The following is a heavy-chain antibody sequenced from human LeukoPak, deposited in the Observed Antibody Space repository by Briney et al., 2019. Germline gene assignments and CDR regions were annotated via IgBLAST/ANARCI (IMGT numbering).Heavy chain of an antibody. CDR1: GGSISSYY. CDR3: ARVVSRPGDYYDSSGYPLGDAFDI. Sequence: SETLSLTCTVSGGSISSYYWSWIRQPAGKGLEWIGRIYTSGSTNYNPSLKSRVTISVDTSKNQFSLKLSSVTAADTAVYYCARVVSRPGDYYDSSGYPLGDAFDIWGQGTMVTVSS. D-gene: IGHD3-22*01. V-gene: IGHV4-4*07. CDR2: IYTSGST. J-gene: IGHJ3*02.